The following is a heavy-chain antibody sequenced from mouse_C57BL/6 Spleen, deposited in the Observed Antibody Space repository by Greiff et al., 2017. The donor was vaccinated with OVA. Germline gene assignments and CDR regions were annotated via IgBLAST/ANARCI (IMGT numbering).Heavy chain of an antibody. CDR3: ARFYYGYD. CDR2: IYPRSGNT. V-gene: IGHV1-81*01. J-gene: IGHJ3*01. CDR1: GYTFTSYG. D-gene: IGHD2-2*01. Sequence: VKLVESGAELARPGASVKLSCKASGYTFTSYGISWVKQRTGQGLEWIGEIYPRSGNTYYNEKFKGKATLTADKSSSTAYMELRSLTSEDSAVYFCARFYYGYDWGQGTLVTVSA.